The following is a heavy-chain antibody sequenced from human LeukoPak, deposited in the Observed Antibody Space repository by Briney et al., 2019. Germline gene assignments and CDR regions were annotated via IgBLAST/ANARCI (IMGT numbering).Heavy chain of an antibody. J-gene: IGHJ4*02. Sequence: ASVKVSCKASGYTFTSYDINWVRQATGQGLEWMGWMNPNSGNTGYAQKLQGRVTMTRNTSISTAYMELSSLRSEDTAVYYCARMDFWSGYSHFDYWGQGTLVTVSS. CDR3: ARMDFWSGYSHFDY. V-gene: IGHV1-8*01. CDR2: MNPNSGNT. D-gene: IGHD3-3*01. CDR1: GYTFTSYD.